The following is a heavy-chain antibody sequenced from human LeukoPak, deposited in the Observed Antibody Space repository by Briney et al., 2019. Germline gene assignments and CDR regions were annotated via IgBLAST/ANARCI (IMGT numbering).Heavy chain of an antibody. CDR1: GGTFSSYA. J-gene: IGHJ5*02. CDR3: ARAELGGSGLYWGFDP. V-gene: IGHV1-69*01. CDR2: IIPIFGTA. Sequence: GASVKVSCKASGGTFSSYAISWVRQAPGQGLEWMGGIIPIFGTANYAQKFQGRVTITEAESTSTVYMELSSLRSEDTAVYYCARAELGGSGLYWGFDPWGQGTLVNVSA. D-gene: IGHD3-10*01.